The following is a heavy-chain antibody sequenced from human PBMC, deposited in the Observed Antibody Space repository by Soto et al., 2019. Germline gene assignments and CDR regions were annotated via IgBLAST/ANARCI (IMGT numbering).Heavy chain of an antibody. J-gene: IGHJ4*02. D-gene: IGHD3-3*01. CDR2: ISWSTSSI. CDR3: GEASSSNSWSPIDY. CDR1: GFTFDDYA. V-gene: IGHV3-9*01. Sequence: PGGSLRLSCVASGFTFDDYAMHWVRQIPGKGLQWVSGISWSTSSIGYGASLRGRFLISRDNANNSLYLQMNDLRPEDTALYYCGEASSSNSWSPIDYWGQGTMVTVSS.